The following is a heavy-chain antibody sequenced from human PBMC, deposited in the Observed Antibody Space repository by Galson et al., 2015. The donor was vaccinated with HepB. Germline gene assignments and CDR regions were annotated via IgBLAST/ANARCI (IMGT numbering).Heavy chain of an antibody. CDR3: ARTQQLGYYFDY. J-gene: IGHJ4*02. CDR2: ISAYNGNT. CDR1: GYTFTSYG. Sequence: SGAEVKKPGESLRISCKASGYTFTSYGISWVRQAPGQGLEWMGWISAYNGNTNYAQKLQGRVTMTTDTSTSTAYMELRSLRSDDTAVYYCARTQQLGYYFDYWGQGTLVTVSS. V-gene: IGHV1-18*04. D-gene: IGHD6-13*01.